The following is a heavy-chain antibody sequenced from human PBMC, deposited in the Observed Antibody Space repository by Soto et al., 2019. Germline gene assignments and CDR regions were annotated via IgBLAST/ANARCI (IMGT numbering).Heavy chain of an antibody. Sequence: QVQLVQSGAEVKKPGSSVKVSCKASGGTFSSYAISWVRQAPGQGLEWMGGIIPIFGTANYAQKFQGRVTITAGDSTSTAYMELSSLRSEDTAVYYCARRGDYGGNSAYFQHWGQGTLVTVSS. V-gene: IGHV1-69*12. J-gene: IGHJ1*01. D-gene: IGHD4-17*01. CDR2: IIPIFGTA. CDR1: GGTFSSYA. CDR3: ARRGDYGGNSAYFQH.